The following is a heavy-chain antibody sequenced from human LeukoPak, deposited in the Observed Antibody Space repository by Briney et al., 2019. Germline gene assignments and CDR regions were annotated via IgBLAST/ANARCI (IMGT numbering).Heavy chain of an antibody. D-gene: IGHD4-17*01. CDR3: ARPTVTTGIDAFDI. CDR1: GFTFSSYW. J-gene: IGHJ3*02. CDR2: INQDGSEK. V-gene: IGHV3-7*03. Sequence: GGSLRLSCAAPGFTFSSYWMNWARQAPGKGLEWVANINQDGSEKYYVDSVKGRFTISRDNAKTSLYLQMSSLRAEDTAVYYCARPTVTTGIDAFDIWGQGTMVTVSS.